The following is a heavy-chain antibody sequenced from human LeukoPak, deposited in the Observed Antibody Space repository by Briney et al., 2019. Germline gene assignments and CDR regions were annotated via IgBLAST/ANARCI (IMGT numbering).Heavy chain of an antibody. CDR1: AYSFTDYY. CDR2: IHPNSGGT. J-gene: IGHJ4*02. V-gene: IGHV1-2*02. Sequence: ASVKVSCQASAYSFTDYYMHWVRQAPGQGLEWMGWIHPNSGGTNYAQKFQGRVTMTTDTSISTAYMELSRLTSGDTAVFYCARGGSSLVFWGQGTLVTVSS. CDR3: ARGGSSLVF. D-gene: IGHD6-13*01.